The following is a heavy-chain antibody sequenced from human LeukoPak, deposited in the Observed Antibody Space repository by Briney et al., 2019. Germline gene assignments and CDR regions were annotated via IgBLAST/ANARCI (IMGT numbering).Heavy chain of an antibody. D-gene: IGHD3-22*01. V-gene: IGHV3-33*01. J-gene: IGHJ3*01. CDR2: IWYGGSNK. Sequence: GGSLRLSCAASGFTFSSHGIHWVRQAPGKGLEWVTVIWYGGSNKYYADSVKGRFTISRDNSKNTADLQMNSLSAEDTAVYYCARESLSDSRGQGGGFDLWGQGTMVTVSS. CDR1: GFTFSSHG. CDR3: ARESLSDSRGQGGGFDL.